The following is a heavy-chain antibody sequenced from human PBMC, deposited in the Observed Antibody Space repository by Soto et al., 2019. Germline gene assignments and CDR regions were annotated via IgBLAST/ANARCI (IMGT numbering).Heavy chain of an antibody. J-gene: IGHJ4*02. Sequence: GGSLRLSCTVSGFSFGSHAMSWVRQAPGKGLECVSGISGSGGTTCYADPVKGRFTISRDNSKKTLYLQMDSLRAEDTAIYYCAKTPYDFWSSGQYLFDHWGQGTLVTVSS. CDR2: ISGSGGTT. V-gene: IGHV3-23*01. D-gene: IGHD3-3*01. CDR1: GFSFGSHA. CDR3: AKTPYDFWSSGQYLFDH.